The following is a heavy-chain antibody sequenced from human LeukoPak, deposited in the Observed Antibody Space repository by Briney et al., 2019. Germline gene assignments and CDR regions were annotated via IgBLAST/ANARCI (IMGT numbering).Heavy chain of an antibody. CDR3: ARDVYDSSGVYYFDY. Sequence: GGSLRLSYAASGFTFSSYGMHWVRQAPGKGLEWVAVIWYDGSNKYYADSVKGRFTISRDNSKNTLYLQMNSLRAEDTAVYYCARDVYDSSGVYYFDYWGQGTLVTVSS. V-gene: IGHV3-33*01. CDR1: GFTFSSYG. J-gene: IGHJ4*02. D-gene: IGHD3-22*01. CDR2: IWYDGSNK.